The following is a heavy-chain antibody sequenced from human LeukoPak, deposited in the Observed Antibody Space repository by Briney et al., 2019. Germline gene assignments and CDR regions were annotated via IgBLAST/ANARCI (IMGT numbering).Heavy chain of an antibody. CDR3: AKFFYSNSPNLG. Sequence: GGSLRLSCAASGFTFSSYGMHWVRQAPGKGLEWVSFIRYDGSNEYYADSVRGRFTISRDNSKNTLYVQMNSLRAEDTAVYYCAKFFYSNSPNLGWGQGTLVTVSS. CDR2: IRYDGSNE. V-gene: IGHV3-30*02. D-gene: IGHD2-2*01. J-gene: IGHJ4*02. CDR1: GFTFSSYG.